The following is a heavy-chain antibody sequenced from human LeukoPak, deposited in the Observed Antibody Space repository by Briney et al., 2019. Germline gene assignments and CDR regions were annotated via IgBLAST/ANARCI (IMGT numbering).Heavy chain of an antibody. CDR2: ISSSSSYI. V-gene: IGHV3-21*01. J-gene: IGHJ6*02. CDR1: GFTFSSYS. Sequence: GGSLRLSCAASGFTFSSYSMNWVRQAPGKGLEWVSSISSSSSYIYYADSVKGRFTISRDNAKNSLYLQVNSLRAEDTAVYYCARVGVATAPNYYYYYGMDVWGQGTTVTVSS. D-gene: IGHD5-12*01. CDR3: ARVGVATAPNYYYYYGMDV.